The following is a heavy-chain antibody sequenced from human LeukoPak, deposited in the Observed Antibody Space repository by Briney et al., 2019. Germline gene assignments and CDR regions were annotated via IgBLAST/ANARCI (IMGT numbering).Heavy chain of an antibody. CDR1: GFTFSNAW. D-gene: IGHD3-10*01. CDR2: IKSKTDGGTT. Sequence: GGSLRLSCAASGFTFSNAWMSWVRQAPGKGLEWVGRIKSKTDGGTTDYAVPVKGRFTISRDDSKNTLYLQMNSLKTEDTAVYYCTTDWQITMVRGVINLDYWGQGTLVTVSS. J-gene: IGHJ4*02. V-gene: IGHV3-15*01. CDR3: TTDWQITMVRGVINLDY.